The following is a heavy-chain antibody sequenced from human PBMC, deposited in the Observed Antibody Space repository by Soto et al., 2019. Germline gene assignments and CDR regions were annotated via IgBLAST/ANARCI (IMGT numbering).Heavy chain of an antibody. Sequence: GSLRLSCAASGFTFSSYDMHWVRQATGKGLEWVSAIGTAGDTYYPGSVKGRFTISRENAENSLYLQMNSLRAGDTAVYYCARGAYYYDSSGNFPFDYWGQGTLVTVSS. CDR2: IGTAGDT. V-gene: IGHV3-13*01. CDR1: GFTFSSYD. CDR3: ARGAYYYDSSGNFPFDY. J-gene: IGHJ4*02. D-gene: IGHD3-22*01.